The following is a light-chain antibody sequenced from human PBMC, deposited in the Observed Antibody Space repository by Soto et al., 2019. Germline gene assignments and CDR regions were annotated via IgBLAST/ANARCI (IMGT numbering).Light chain of an antibody. CDR3: HQYNNWPLT. V-gene: IGKV3-15*01. CDR1: QSIGSD. J-gene: IGKJ5*01. CDR2: GAS. Sequence: EIVMTQSPAILSVSPGERASLSCRASQSIGSDLAWYQQKPGQAPRLLIYGASTRATGIPARFSGSGSGTEFTLTISSLQSGDFAVYYCHQYNNWPLTFGQGTRLEI.